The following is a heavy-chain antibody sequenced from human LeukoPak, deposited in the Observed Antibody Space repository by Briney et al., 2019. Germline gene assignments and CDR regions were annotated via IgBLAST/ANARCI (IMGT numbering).Heavy chain of an antibody. CDR1: GFTFDDYA. D-gene: IGHD3-10*01. J-gene: IGHJ6*03. CDR3: AKDKTPMVRGANMDV. Sequence: GGSLRLSCAASGFTFDDYAMHWVRQAPGKGLEWVSGISWNSGSIGYADSVKGRFTISRDNAKNSLYLQMNSLRAEDTALYYCAKDKTPMVRGANMDVWGKGTTVTISS. V-gene: IGHV3-9*01. CDR2: ISWNSGSI.